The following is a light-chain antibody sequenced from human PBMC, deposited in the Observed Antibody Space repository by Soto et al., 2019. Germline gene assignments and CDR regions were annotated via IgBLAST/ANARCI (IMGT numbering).Light chain of an antibody. CDR3: NSYTRSSSVV. CDR1: ISDVGAYNY. J-gene: IGLJ2*01. CDR2: DVS. Sequence: QSALTQPASVSGSPGQSITISCTGTISDVGAYNYVSWYQQHPGKAPKLMIYDVSNRPSGVSNRFSGSKSGNTASLTISGLQAEDEGDYYCNSYTRSSSVVFGGGTKLTVL. V-gene: IGLV2-14*03.